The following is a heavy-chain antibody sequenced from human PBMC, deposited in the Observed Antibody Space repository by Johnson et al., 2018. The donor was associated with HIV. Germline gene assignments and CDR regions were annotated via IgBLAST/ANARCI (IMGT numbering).Heavy chain of an antibody. J-gene: IGHJ3*02. D-gene: IGHD2-15*01. CDR1: GFTFSHYD. Sequence: VSGFTFSHYDMHWVRQTTGKALEWLSAIGAGGETYYSASVKGRFTISRDFAKSSLYLQLNNVRAGDTALYYCVRRRPGSPSYSDPFDIWGQGTMVSVSS. CDR3: VRRRPGSPSYSDPFDI. CDR2: IGAGGET. V-gene: IGHV3-13*01.